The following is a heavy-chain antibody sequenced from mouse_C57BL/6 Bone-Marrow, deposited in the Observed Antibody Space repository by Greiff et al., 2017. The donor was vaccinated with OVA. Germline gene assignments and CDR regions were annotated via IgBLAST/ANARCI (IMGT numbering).Heavy chain of an antibody. D-gene: IGHD1-1*01. CDR1: GFTFTDYY. Sequence: EVQRVESGGGLVQPGGSLSLSCAASGFTFTDYYMSWVRQPPGKALEWLGFIRNNANGYTTEYSASVKGRFTISRDHSQSILYLQMNALRAEDSATYYCARCPYYRSSYTLYFDVWGTGTTVTVSS. V-gene: IGHV7-3*01. CDR3: ARCPYYRSSYTLYFDV. CDR2: IRNNANGYTT. J-gene: IGHJ1*03.